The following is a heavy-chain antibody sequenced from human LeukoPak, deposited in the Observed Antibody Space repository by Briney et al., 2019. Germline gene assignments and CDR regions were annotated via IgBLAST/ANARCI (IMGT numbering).Heavy chain of an antibody. V-gene: IGHV1-18*04. CDR2: ISAYNGNT. CDR1: GYTFTTYG. J-gene: IGHJ5*02. D-gene: IGHD3-9*01. Sequence: ASVKVSYKASGYTFTTYGISWVRQAPGQGLEWMGWISAYNGNTNYAQKLQGRVTMTTDTSTSTAYMELRSLRYDDTAVYYCARVGPNYYDSLTGPEWFDPCGEGALVTVSS. CDR3: ARVGPNYYDSLTGPEWFDP.